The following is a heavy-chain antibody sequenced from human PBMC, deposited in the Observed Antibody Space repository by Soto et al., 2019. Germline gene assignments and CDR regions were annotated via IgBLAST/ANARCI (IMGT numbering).Heavy chain of an antibody. CDR2: IYYSGST. Sequence: QVQLQESGPGLVKPSQTLSLTCTVAGGSISSGGYYWSWIRQHPGKGLEWIGYIYYSGSTYYNPCLESRVTISVDTSQNQFSLKLSSVTAADTAVYYCARLSNPWGNSVMDYWGQRTLVTVSS. CDR3: ARLSNPWGNSVMDY. D-gene: IGHD3-16*01. V-gene: IGHV4-31*03. J-gene: IGHJ4*02. CDR1: GGSISSGGYY.